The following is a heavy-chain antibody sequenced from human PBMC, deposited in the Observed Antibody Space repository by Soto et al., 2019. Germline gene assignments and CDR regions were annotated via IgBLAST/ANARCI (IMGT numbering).Heavy chain of an antibody. CDR1: GFTFSSYG. V-gene: IGHV3-33*01. CDR3: ATGPTTVNFDTWYCFDY. D-gene: IGHD4-17*01. CDR2: IWYDGSNK. J-gene: IGHJ4*02. Sequence: GGSLRLSCAASGFTFSSYGMHWVRQAPGKGLEWVAVIWYDGSNKYYADSVKGRFTISRDNSKNTLYLQMNSLRAEDTAVYYCATGPTTVNFDTWYCFDYWGQGTLVTVSS.